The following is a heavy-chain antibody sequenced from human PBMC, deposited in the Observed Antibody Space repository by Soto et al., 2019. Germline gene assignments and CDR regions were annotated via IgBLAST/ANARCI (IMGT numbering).Heavy chain of an antibody. CDR1: GFTFSSYG. J-gene: IGHJ4*02. V-gene: IGHV3-30*18. D-gene: IGHD6-6*01. Sequence: QVQLVESGGGVVQPGGSLRLSCAASGFTFSSYGMHWVRQAPGKGLEWVAVISYDGSNKYYADSVKGRFTISRDNSKNTLYLQMNSLRAEDTAVYYCAKGFEYSSSSIHYWGQGTLVTVSS. CDR2: ISYDGSNK. CDR3: AKGFEYSSSSIHY.